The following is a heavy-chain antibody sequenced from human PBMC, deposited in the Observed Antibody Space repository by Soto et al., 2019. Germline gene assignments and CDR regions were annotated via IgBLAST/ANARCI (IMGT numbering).Heavy chain of an antibody. CDR2: INHSGST. J-gene: IGHJ6*02. CDR1: GGSFSGYY. Sequence: PSETLSLTCAVYGGSFSGYYWSWIRQPPGKGLEWIGEINHSGSTNYNPSLKSRVTISVDTSKNQFSLELSSVTAADTAVYYCARAVAARPVYYYYYGMDVWGQGTTVTVSS. CDR3: ARAVAARPVYYYYYGMDV. D-gene: IGHD6-6*01. V-gene: IGHV4-34*01.